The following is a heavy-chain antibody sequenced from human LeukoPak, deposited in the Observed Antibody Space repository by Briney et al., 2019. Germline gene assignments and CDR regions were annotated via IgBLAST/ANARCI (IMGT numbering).Heavy chain of an antibody. D-gene: IGHD3-22*01. J-gene: IGHJ4*02. V-gene: IGHV3-21*01. CDR1: GFTFSGYT. CDR2: ISGGSSYI. Sequence: GGSLRLSCAASGFTFSGYTMNWVRQAPGKGLEWVSSISGGSSYIYYADSVQGRFTISRDNAKDSLYLQMNSLRAGDTAVYYCARDERYDSSVDWGQGTLVTVSS. CDR3: ARDERYDSSVD.